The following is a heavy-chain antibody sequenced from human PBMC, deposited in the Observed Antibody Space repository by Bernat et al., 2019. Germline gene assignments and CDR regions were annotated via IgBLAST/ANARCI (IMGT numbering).Heavy chain of an antibody. CDR1: GGTFSSYT. V-gene: IGHV1-69*08. J-gene: IGHJ4*02. CDR3: ARDYGGRLAAMGYY. Sequence: QVQRVQAGAAVKKPGTSVKVSCKASGGTFSSYTISWVRQAPGQGLEWMGRIIPILGIANYAQKFQGRVTITADKSTSTAYMELSSLRSEDTAVYYCARDYGGRLAAMGYYWGQGSLVTVAS. CDR2: IIPILGIA. D-gene: IGHD6-25*01.